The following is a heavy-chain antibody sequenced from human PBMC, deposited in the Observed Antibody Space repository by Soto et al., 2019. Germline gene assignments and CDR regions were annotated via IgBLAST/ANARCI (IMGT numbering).Heavy chain of an antibody. CDR2: IWYDGSNK. Sequence: QVQLVESGGGVVQPGRSLRLSCAASGFTFSSYGMHWVRQAPGKGLEWVAVIWYDGSNKYYADSVKGRFTISRDNSKNTLYLQMNSLRAEDTAVYYCARDALDIVVVPAAMQRARYYYYMDVWGKGTTVTVSS. V-gene: IGHV3-33*01. J-gene: IGHJ6*03. D-gene: IGHD2-2*03. CDR1: GFTFSSYG. CDR3: ARDALDIVVVPAAMQRARYYYYMDV.